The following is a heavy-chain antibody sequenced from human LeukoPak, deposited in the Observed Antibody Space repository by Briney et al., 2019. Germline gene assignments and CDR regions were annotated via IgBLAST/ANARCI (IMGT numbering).Heavy chain of an antibody. Sequence: GASVKVSCKASGYTFTSYDINWVRQATGQGLEWMGWMNPNSRNTGYAQKFQGRVTMTRNTSISTAYMELSSLRSEDTAVYYCARGFYDSSGITPHNWGQGTLVTVSS. D-gene: IGHD3-22*01. V-gene: IGHV1-8*01. J-gene: IGHJ4*02. CDR2: MNPNSRNT. CDR1: GYTFTSYD. CDR3: ARGFYDSSGITPHN.